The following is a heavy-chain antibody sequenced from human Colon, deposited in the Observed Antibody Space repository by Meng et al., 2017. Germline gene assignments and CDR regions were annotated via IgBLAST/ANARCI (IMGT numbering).Heavy chain of an antibody. V-gene: IGHV3-74*01. CDR3: ARGRRDGYNLDY. CDR2: INRDGSST. D-gene: IGHD5-24*01. J-gene: IGHJ4*02. Sequence: EVQLVESGGGLVQPGGSLRLSCAASGFTFSSYWMQWVRQTPGKGLVWVSRINRDGSSTSYADSVKGRFTISRDDAKNTLYLQMNSLRAEDTAVYYCARGRRDGYNLDYWGQGTLVTVSS. CDR1: GFTFSSYW.